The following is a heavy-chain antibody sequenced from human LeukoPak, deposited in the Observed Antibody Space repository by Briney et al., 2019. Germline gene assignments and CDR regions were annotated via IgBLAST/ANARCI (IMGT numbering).Heavy chain of an antibody. CDR3: ARGWGPTPYYYDSSGPISPAGY. CDR1: GFTFSSYA. Sequence: PGGSLRLSCAASGFTFSSYAMHWVRQAPGKGLEWVAVISYDGSNEYYADSVKGRFTISRDNSKNTLYLQMNSLRAEDTAVYYCARGWGPTPYYYDSSGPISPAGYWGQGTLVTVSS. J-gene: IGHJ4*02. CDR2: ISYDGSNE. D-gene: IGHD3-22*01. V-gene: IGHV3-30-3*01.